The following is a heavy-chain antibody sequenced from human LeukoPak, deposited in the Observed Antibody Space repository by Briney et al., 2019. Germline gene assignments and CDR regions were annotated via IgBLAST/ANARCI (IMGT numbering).Heavy chain of an antibody. CDR2: IHPNTGAT. Sequence: ASVKVSCKTSGYTFTDYYLHWVRHAPGQGLEWVGWIHPNTGATHYAQKFQGRLTMTRDTSISTVYMELTRLRSDDTAVYYCARDMGRYSGYDYDYWGQGTLVTASS. CDR3: ARDMGRYSGYDYDY. CDR1: GYTFTDYY. D-gene: IGHD5-12*01. V-gene: IGHV1-2*02. J-gene: IGHJ4*02.